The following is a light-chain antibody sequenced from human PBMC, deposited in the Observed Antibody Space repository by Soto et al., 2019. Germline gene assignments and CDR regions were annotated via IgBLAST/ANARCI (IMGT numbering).Light chain of an antibody. CDR3: AAWDDSLNGHV. Sequence: QSVLTQPHSASGTPGQRVTISCSGSSSNIGSNSVHWFQQVPGTAPKPLMYSSNQRPSGVPERFSGSKSGTSASLAISGLQSEDEADYYCAAWDDSLNGHVFGAGTKLTVL. J-gene: IGLJ1*01. CDR2: SSN. V-gene: IGLV1-44*01. CDR1: SSNIGSNS.